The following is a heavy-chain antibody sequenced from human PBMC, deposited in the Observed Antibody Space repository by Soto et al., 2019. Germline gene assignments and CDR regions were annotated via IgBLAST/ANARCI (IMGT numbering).Heavy chain of an antibody. V-gene: IGHV1-69*13. CDR2: IIPIFGTA. Sequence: ASVKVSCKASGGTFSSYAISWVRQAPGQGLEWMGGIIPIFGTANYAQKFQGRVTITADESTSTAYMELSSLRSEDTAVYYCARKGVAVAGTLGSATAAFDIWGQGTMVTVSS. D-gene: IGHD6-19*01. CDR1: GGTFSSYA. J-gene: IGHJ3*02. CDR3: ARKGVAVAGTLGSATAAFDI.